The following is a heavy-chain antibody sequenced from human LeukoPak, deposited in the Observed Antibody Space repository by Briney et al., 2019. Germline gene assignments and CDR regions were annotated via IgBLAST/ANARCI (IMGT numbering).Heavy chain of an antibody. J-gene: IGHJ5*02. D-gene: IGHD3-3*01. CDR2: IYTSGST. CDR3: ARSNYDFWSGYPRNWFDP. Sequence: PSETLSLTCTVSGGSISSSYWSWIRQPAGKGLEWIGRIYTSGSTNYNPSLKSRVTMSLDTSKNQFSLKLSSVTAADTAVYYCARSNYDFWSGYPRNWFDPWGQGTLVTVSS. CDR1: GGSISSSY. V-gene: IGHV4-4*07.